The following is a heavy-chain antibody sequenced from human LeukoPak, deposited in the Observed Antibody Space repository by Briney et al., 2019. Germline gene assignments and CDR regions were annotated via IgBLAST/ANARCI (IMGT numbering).Heavy chain of an antibody. D-gene: IGHD6-6*01. CDR1: GGSISNYY. V-gene: IGHV4-59*01. CDR3: ARDWGVSARPGYMDV. CDR2: IYYSGST. Sequence: SETLSLTCTVSGGSISNYYWSRIRQPPAKGLEWMGYIYYSGSTKYNPSLKSRVTISVDTSKNQFSLRLSSVTAADAAVYYCARDWGVSARPGYMDVWGKGTTVTVSS. J-gene: IGHJ6*03.